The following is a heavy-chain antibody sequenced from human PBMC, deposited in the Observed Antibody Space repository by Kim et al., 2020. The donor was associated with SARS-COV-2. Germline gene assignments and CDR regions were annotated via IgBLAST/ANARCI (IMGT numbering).Heavy chain of an antibody. V-gene: IGHV1-46*01. CDR1: GYTFTNSY. Sequence: ASVKVSCKASGYTFTNSYIHWVRQAPGQGLEWMGIINPSAGSTRYAQKFQGRVTMTRDTSTTTIYMELSSLRSEDTAVYYCGRDIVMLRGLSVAGEGSGLDYWGQGTLVSVSS. CDR2: INPSAGST. D-gene: IGHD6-19*01. J-gene: IGHJ4*02. CDR3: GRDIVMLRGLSVAGEGSGLDY.